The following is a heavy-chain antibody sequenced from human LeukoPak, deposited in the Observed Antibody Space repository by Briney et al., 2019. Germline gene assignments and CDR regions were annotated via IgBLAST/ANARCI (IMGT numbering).Heavy chain of an antibody. CDR3: ARGGDSSSWTDY. D-gene: IGHD6-13*01. CDR1: GGSISSYY. V-gene: IGHV4-59*01. Sequence: SETLSLTCTVSGGSISSYYRSWIRQPPGKGLEWIGYIYYSGSTNYNPSLKSRVTISVDTSKNQFSLKLSSVTAADTAVYYCARGGDSSSWTDYWGQGTLVTVSS. CDR2: IYYSGST. J-gene: IGHJ4*02.